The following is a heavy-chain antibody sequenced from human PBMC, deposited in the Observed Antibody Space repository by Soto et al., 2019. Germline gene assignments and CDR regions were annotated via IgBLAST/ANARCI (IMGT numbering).Heavy chain of an antibody. J-gene: IGHJ5*02. CDR1: GFTISSYW. CDR3: ARELPPDL. Sequence: GSLRLSCAASGFTISSYWMHWVRQAPGKGLEWVSIIWSAGLTYYADSVRGRFTISRDISKNILFLQMNNLRAEDSAIYYCARELPPDLWGQGTLVPVSS. V-gene: IGHV3-53*01. CDR2: IWSAGLT. D-gene: IGHD2-15*01.